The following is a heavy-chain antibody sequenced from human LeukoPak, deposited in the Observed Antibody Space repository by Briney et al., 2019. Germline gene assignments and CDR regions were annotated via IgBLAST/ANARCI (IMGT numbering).Heavy chain of an antibody. Sequence: PGGSLRLSCAASGFTFSSYAMSWVRQAPGKGLEWVSVIYSGGSTYYADSVKGRFTISRDNSKNTLYLQMNSRRAEDTAVYYCARRGIAAAGPSDYYGMDVWGQGTTVTVSS. V-gene: IGHV3-53*01. CDR3: ARRGIAAAGPSDYYGMDV. CDR1: GFTFSSYA. J-gene: IGHJ6*02. CDR2: IYSGGST. D-gene: IGHD6-13*01.